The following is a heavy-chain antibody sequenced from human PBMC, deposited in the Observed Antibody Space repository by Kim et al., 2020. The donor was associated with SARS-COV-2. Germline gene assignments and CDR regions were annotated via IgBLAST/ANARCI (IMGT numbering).Heavy chain of an antibody. V-gene: IGHV3-48*03. CDR3: ARDNSEGYYYYGMDV. Sequence: GGSLRLSCAASGFTFSSYEMNWVRQAPGKGLEWVSYISSSGSTIYYADSVKGRFTISRDNAKNSLYLQMNSLRAEDTAVYYCARDNSEGYYYYGMDVWGQGTTVTVSS. J-gene: IGHJ6*02. CDR2: ISSSGSTI. D-gene: IGHD3-10*01. CDR1: GFTFSSYE.